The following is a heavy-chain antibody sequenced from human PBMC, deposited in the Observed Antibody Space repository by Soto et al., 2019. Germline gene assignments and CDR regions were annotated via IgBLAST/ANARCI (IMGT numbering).Heavy chain of an antibody. CDR2: ISYDGSNK. V-gene: IGHV3-30-3*01. CDR3: ARDGEVVTAAVEGPSLDY. CDR1: GFTFSSYA. D-gene: IGHD2-2*01. Sequence: QVQLVESGGGVVQPGRSLRLSCAASGFTFSSYAMHWVRQAPGKGLEWVAVISYDGSNKYYADSVKGRFTISRDNSKNTLYLQMNSLSPEDTAVYYCARDGEVVTAAVEGPSLDYWGQGTLVTVSS. J-gene: IGHJ4*01.